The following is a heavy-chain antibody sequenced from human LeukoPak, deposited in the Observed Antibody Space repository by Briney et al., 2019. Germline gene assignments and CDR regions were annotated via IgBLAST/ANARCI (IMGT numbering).Heavy chain of an antibody. CDR1: GGSISSYY. CDR3: ARARYGTMASYYFDY. D-gene: IGHD1-7*01. Sequence: SETLSLTCTVSGGSISSYYWSWIRQPPGKGLEWIGYIYYSGSTNYNPSLKSRVTISVDTFKNQFSLKLGSVTAADTAVYYCARARYGTMASYYFDYWGQGTLVTVSS. V-gene: IGHV4-59*01. CDR2: IYYSGST. J-gene: IGHJ4*02.